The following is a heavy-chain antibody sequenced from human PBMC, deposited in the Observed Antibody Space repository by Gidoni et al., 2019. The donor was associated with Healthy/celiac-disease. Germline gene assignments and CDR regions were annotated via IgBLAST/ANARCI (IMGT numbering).Heavy chain of an antibody. CDR2: INPNSGGT. Sequence: QVQLVQSGAEVKKPGASVKVSCKASGYTFTGYYMHWVRQAPGQGLEWMGWINPNSGGTNYAQKFQGRVTMTRDTSISTADMELSRLRSDDTAVYYCARVIAVDDVLLWFGEFGAFDIWGQGTMVTVSS. J-gene: IGHJ3*02. CDR3: ARVIAVDDVLLWFGEFGAFDI. CDR1: GYTFTGYY. V-gene: IGHV1-2*02. D-gene: IGHD3-10*01.